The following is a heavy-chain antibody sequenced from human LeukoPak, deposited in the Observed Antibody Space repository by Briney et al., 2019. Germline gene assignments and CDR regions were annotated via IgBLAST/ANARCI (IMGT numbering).Heavy chain of an antibody. CDR2: ISSIGGST. Sequence: GGSLRLSCSASGFTFSSYAMHWVRQAPGKGLEYVSAISSIGGSTYYADSVKGRFTISRDNSKNTLYLQMSSLRAEDTAVYYCVKDRGVLRYFDWSLGGFDPWGQGTLVTVSS. CDR3: VKDRGVLRYFDWSLGGFDP. CDR1: GFTFSSYA. J-gene: IGHJ5*02. V-gene: IGHV3-64D*06. D-gene: IGHD3-9*01.